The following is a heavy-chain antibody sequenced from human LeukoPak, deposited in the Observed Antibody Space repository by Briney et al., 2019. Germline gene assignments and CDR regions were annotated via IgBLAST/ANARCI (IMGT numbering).Heavy chain of an antibody. CDR2: INPSSGGT. J-gene: IGHJ4*02. Sequence: ASVTVSCKASGYTLSAWNMNWVRQAPGQGLEWMGWINPSSGGTVYAQKFQGRVTMTSDTSISTVYVELTSLRSDDTAVYFCARGERDYWGQGTLVTVSS. V-gene: IGHV1-2*02. CDR1: GYTLSAWN. CDR3: ARGERDY. D-gene: IGHD1-1*01.